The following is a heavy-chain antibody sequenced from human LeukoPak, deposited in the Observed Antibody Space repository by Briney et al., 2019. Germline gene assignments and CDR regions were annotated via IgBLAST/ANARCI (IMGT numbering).Heavy chain of an antibody. J-gene: IGHJ4*02. Sequence: SETLSLTCTVSGGSISSGDYYWSWIRQPPGKGLEWIGYIYYSGSTYYNPSLKSRVTISVDTSKNQFSLKLSSVAAADTAVYYCARDWGGDWLYDYWGQGTLVTVSS. V-gene: IGHV4-30-4*01. CDR3: ARDWGGDWLYDY. CDR1: GGSISSGDYY. CDR2: IYYSGST. D-gene: IGHD2-21*02.